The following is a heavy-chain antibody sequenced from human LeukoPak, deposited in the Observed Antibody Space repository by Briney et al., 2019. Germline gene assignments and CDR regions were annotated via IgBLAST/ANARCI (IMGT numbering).Heavy chain of an antibody. J-gene: IGHJ4*02. CDR2: IGRSSSYI. Sequence: GGSLRLSCAASGFTFSSYNMKWVRQAPGKGLEWVSSIGRSSSYIHYAESVRGRFTISRDNAKNSLYMQMNSLRADDTAVYYCAKVGHVVVVVAASFDCWGQGTLVTVSS. D-gene: IGHD2-15*01. V-gene: IGHV3-21*04. CDR3: AKVGHVVVVVAASFDC. CDR1: GFTFSSYN.